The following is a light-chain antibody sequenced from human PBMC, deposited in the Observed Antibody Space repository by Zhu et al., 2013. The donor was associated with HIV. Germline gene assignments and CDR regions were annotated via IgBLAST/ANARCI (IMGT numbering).Light chain of an antibody. Sequence: DIQVTQSPSSLSASVGDRVNLTCRASHGISTALNWYQHKPGQAPKLLIYDASNLEAGVPSRFSGKGSGTVFTLSINPLHPDDFATYFCQHYNTRPSYTFGPGTTVDIK. V-gene: IGKV1-33*01. CDR1: HGISTA. CDR2: DAS. J-gene: IGKJ2*01. CDR3: QHYNTRPSYT.